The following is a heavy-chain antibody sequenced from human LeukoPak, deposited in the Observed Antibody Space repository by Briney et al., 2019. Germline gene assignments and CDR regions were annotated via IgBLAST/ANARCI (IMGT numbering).Heavy chain of an antibody. CDR1: GDSVSSNSAA. V-gene: IGHV6-1*01. CDR2: TYYRSKWYN. J-gene: IGHJ6*02. CDR3: ARCSGYTYGHNYYYGMDV. Sequence: SQTLSLTCAISGDSVSSNSAAWNWIRQSPSRGLEWLGRTYYRSKWYNDYAVSVKGRIIINPDTSKNQFSLHLNSVTPEDTAVYYCARCSGYTYGHNYYYGMDVWGQGTTVTVSS. D-gene: IGHD5-18*01.